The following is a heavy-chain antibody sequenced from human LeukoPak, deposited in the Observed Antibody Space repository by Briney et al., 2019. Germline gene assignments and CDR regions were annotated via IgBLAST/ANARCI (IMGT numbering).Heavy chain of an antibody. CDR1: GFTLSSYW. V-gene: IGHV3-7*03. J-gene: IGHJ4*02. CDR3: AKFYRATRGACDS. D-gene: IGHD2-21*02. CDR2: IKEDGSEQ. Sequence: SGGSLRLSCAASGFTLSSYWMSWVRQAPGKGLEWVANIKEDGSEQYYADSVKGRFTISRDNSKNTLYLQMNSLRAEDTAIYYCAKFYRATRGACDSWGQGTLVTVSS.